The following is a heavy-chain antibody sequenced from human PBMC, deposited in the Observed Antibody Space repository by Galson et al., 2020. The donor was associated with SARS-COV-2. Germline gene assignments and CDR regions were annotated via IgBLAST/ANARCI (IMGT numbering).Heavy chain of an antibody. D-gene: IGHD1-1*01. Sequence: ASVKVSCKVFGDSLSNYGISWVRQAPGQGLEWMGWIADFNGNTNYAQKFQGRVTMTRDTSTSTAYMELRSLRSDDTAVYYCARDIGQPTWLDPWGQGTLVTVS. CDR3: ARDIGQPTWLDP. CDR2: IADFNGNT. J-gene: IGHJ5*02. CDR1: GDSLSNYG. V-gene: IGHV1-18*04.